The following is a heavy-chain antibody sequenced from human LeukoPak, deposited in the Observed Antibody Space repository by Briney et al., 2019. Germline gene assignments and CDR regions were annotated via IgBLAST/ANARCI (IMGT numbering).Heavy chain of an antibody. CDR1: GGSISSSSYY. V-gene: IGHV4-39*01. CDR3: ARHVWTSSGWYYVRSFDY. J-gene: IGHJ4*02. Sequence: TSETLSLTCTVSGGSISSSSYYWGWIRQPPGKGLEWIGSIYYSGSTYYNPSLKSRVTISVHTSKNQFSLKLSSVTAADTAVYYCARHVWTSSGWYYVRSFDYWGQGTLVTVSS. CDR2: IYYSGST. D-gene: IGHD6-19*01.